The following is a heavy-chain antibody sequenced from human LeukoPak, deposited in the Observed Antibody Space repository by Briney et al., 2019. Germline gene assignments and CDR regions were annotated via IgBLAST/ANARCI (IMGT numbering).Heavy chain of an antibody. Sequence: ASVKVSCKASGYTFTSYGISWVRQAPGQGLEWMGWISAYNGNTNYAQKLQGRVTMTTDTSTSTVYMELRSLRSDDTAVYYCARSNYYYYMDVWGKGTTVTVSS. CDR2: ISAYNGNT. J-gene: IGHJ6*03. D-gene: IGHD6-6*01. CDR1: GYTFTSYG. CDR3: ARSNYYYYMDV. V-gene: IGHV1-18*01.